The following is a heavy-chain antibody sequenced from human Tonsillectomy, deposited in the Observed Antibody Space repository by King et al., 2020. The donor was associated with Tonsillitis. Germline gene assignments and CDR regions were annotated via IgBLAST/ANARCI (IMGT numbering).Heavy chain of an antibody. V-gene: IGHV3-66*01. D-gene: IGHD3-3*01. CDR3: ARERGDFWSGYIDY. CDR1: GLTVSSNY. Sequence: VQLVEAGGGLVQPGVSLRLSCAASGLTVSSNYMSWVLQAAGKGLEWASGINSGGITHYADSGKGRVTISRDNSKNTLYLQMHSLRAEDTAVYYCARERGDFWSGYIDYWGQGTLVTVSS. J-gene: IGHJ4*02. CDR2: INSGGIT.